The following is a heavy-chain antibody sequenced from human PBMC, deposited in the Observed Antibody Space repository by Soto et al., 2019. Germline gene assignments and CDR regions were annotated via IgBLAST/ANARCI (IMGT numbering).Heavy chain of an antibody. D-gene: IGHD3-3*01. CDR1: GYTLTELS. CDR3: ATRDLEWLLFAFDI. Sequence: GASVKVSCKVSGYTLTELSMHWVRQAPGKGLEWMGGLDPEDGETIYAQKFQGRVTMTEDTSTDTAYMELSSLRSEDTAVYYCATRDLEWLLFAFDIWGQGTMVTVSS. J-gene: IGHJ3*02. V-gene: IGHV1-24*01. CDR2: LDPEDGET.